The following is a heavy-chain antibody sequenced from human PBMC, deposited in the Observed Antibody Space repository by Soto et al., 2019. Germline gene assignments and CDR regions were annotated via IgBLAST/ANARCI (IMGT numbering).Heavy chain of an antibody. D-gene: IGHD2-2*01. J-gene: IGHJ5*02. CDR3: AKVEGCSSTSCYLGWFDP. CDR2: ISGSGGST. CDR1: GFTFSSYA. Sequence: EVQLLESGGGLVQPGGSLRLSCAASGFTFSSYAMSWVRQAPGKGLEWVSAISGSGGSTYYADSVKGRFTISRDNSKNTLYLQMNSLRAEDTAVYYCAKVEGCSSTSCYLGWFDPWGLGTLVTVSS. V-gene: IGHV3-23*01.